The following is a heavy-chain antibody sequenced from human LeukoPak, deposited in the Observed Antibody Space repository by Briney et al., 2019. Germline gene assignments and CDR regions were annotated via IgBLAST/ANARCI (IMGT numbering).Heavy chain of an antibody. Sequence: GGSLRLSCAAPGFMFHDYAIHWVRQAPGKGLEWVSLISGDGGSTFYADSVKGRFTISRDNSKNSLYLQMNSLRSDDTALYYCARESESSGWYDYWGQGTLVSVSS. D-gene: IGHD6-19*01. CDR3: ARESESSGWYDY. J-gene: IGHJ4*02. CDR1: GFMFHDYA. CDR2: ISGDGGST. V-gene: IGHV3-43*02.